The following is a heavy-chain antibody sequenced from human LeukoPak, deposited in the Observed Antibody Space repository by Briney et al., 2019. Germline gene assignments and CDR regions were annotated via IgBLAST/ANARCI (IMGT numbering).Heavy chain of an antibody. Sequence: GASVKVSCKASGYTFTSYGISWVRQAPGQGLEWMGWISAYNGNTNYAQKLQGRVTMTTDTSTSTAYMELRSLRSDDTAVYYCARSQRHYDSSGYYLFFDYWGQGTLATVSP. J-gene: IGHJ4*02. CDR1: GYTFTSYG. CDR2: ISAYNGNT. CDR3: ARSQRHYDSSGYYLFFDY. D-gene: IGHD3-22*01. V-gene: IGHV1-18*01.